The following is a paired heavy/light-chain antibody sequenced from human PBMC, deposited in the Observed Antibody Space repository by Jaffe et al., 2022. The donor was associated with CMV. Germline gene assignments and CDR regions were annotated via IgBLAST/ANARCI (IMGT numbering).Light chain of an antibody. CDR2: EVT. Sequence: QSALTQPPSVSGSPGQSVTISCTGTSSDVGIYDRVSWYQQPPGTAPKLVIYEVTTRPSGVPDRFSGSKSGNTASLTISGLQAEDEADYYCSSYTTSNTWVFGGGTKLTVL. J-gene: IGLJ3*02. V-gene: IGLV2-18*02. CDR1: SSDVGIYDR. CDR3: SSYTTSNTWV.
Heavy chain of an antibody. Sequence: EVQLVESGGGLVQPGGSLRLSCSASGFSFSIFAMHWVRQAPGKGLEYVSTITSLGDSTYYADSVKGRFTISRDNSKNTLDLQMSSLRADDTAVYYCVKGLGGMVVSAIADWGQGTLVTVSS. CDR1: GFSFSIFA. J-gene: IGHJ4*02. CDR2: ITSLGDST. D-gene: IGHD2-15*01. CDR3: VKGLGGMVVSAIAD. V-gene: IGHV3-64D*06.